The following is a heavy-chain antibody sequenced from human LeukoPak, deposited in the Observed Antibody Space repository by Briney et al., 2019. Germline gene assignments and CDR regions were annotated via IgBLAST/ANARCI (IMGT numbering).Heavy chain of an antibody. CDR1: GYSFTSYW. D-gene: IGHD2-21*02. V-gene: IGHV5-51*01. Sequence: GESLKISCKGSGYSFTSYWIGWVRQMPGKGLEWMGIIYPGDSDTRYSPSFQGQVTISADKSISTAYLQWSSLKASDTAMYYCARHAYCGGDCYTEDYWGQGTLVTVSS. CDR2: IYPGDSDT. CDR3: ARHAYCGGDCYTEDY. J-gene: IGHJ4*02.